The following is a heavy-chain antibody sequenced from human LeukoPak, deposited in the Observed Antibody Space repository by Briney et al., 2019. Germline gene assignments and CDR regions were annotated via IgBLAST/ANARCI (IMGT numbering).Heavy chain of an antibody. CDR2: IYYSGST. J-gene: IGHJ5*02. Sequence: PSETLSLTCTVSGGSISSGDYYWSWIRQPPGKGLEWIGYIYYSGSTYYNLSLKSRVTISVDTSRNQFSLKLSSVTAADTAVYYCPRDPHSYGWGSSESFDPWGQETLVTVSS. CDR1: GGSISSGDYY. D-gene: IGHD3-10*01. CDR3: PRDPHSYGWGSSESFDP. V-gene: IGHV4-30-4*01.